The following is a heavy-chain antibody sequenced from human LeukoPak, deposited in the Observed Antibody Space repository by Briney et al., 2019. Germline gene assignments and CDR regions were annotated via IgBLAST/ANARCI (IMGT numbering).Heavy chain of an antibody. D-gene: IGHD5-12*01. CDR3: ARAKRGREFDP. CDR2: IYYSGST. V-gene: IGHV4-61*08. J-gene: IGHJ5*02. Sequence: SETLSLTCTVSGGSISSGDYYWSWIRQPPGKGLEWIGYIYYSGSTNYNPSLKSRVTISVDTSKNQFSLKLSSVTAADTAVYYCARAKRGREFDPWGQGTLVTVSS. CDR1: GGSISSGDYY.